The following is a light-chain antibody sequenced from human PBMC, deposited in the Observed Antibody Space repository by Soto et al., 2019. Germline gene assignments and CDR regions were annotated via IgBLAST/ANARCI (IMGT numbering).Light chain of an antibody. J-gene: IGKJ2*01. CDR2: AAS. CDR3: LQYNSLPLT. CDR1: QGIRNA. V-gene: IGKV1-17*01. Sequence: DIQMTQSPSSLSASVGDRVTITCRASQGIRNALVGYQQRPGKAPKRLLYAASSSQSGVPSRCIGTGSGTEFTLTINSLQPEDFATYYCLQYNSLPLTFGQGTKLEIK.